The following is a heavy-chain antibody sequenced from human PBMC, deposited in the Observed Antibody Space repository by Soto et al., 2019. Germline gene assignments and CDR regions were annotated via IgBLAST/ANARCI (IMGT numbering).Heavy chain of an antibody. CDR2: TSPDGGIE. D-gene: IGHD3-10*01. J-gene: IGHJ4*02. CDR1: GFTFRTFF. CDR3: ARDLVPGAPDYFDY. V-gene: IGHV3-30-3*01. Sequence: PGGALRLPFGASGFTFRTFFLNRGPPGPGKGLEWVAVTSPDGGIERYADSVKGRFTISRDNSKSTLFLQMNSLRAEDTAVYYCARDLVPGAPDYFDYWGQGTLVTVSS.